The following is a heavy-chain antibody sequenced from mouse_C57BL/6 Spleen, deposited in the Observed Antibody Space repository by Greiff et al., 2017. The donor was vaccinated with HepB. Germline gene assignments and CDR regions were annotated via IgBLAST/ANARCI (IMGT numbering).Heavy chain of an antibody. D-gene: IGHD2-4*01. V-gene: IGHV7-3*01. CDR2: IRNKANGYTT. CDR3: ARGDYGFDY. Sequence: EVKLVESGGGLVQPGGSLSLSCAASGFTFTDYYMSWVRQPPGKALEWLGFIRNKANGYTTEYSASVKGRFTISRDNSHSILYLQMNARRAEDSATYYCARGDYGFDYWGQGTTLTVSS. J-gene: IGHJ2*01. CDR1: GFTFTDYY.